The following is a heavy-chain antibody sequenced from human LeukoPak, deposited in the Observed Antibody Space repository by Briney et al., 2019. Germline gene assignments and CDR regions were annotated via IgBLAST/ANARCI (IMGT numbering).Heavy chain of an antibody. D-gene: IGHD3-9*01. Sequence: GGSLRLSCAASGFTFSSYSMNWVRQAPGKGLEWVSYISSSSSYTNYADSVKGRFTISRDNAKNSLYLQMNSLRAEDTAVYYCARGYDILTGYSSNYWGQGTLVTVSS. V-gene: IGHV3-21*05. CDR3: ARGYDILTGYSSNY. J-gene: IGHJ4*02. CDR1: GFTFSSYS. CDR2: ISSSSSYT.